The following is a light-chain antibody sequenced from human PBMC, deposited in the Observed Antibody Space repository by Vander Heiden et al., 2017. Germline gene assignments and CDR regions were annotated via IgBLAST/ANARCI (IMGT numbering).Light chain of an antibody. CDR1: SSNSGSYT. CDR2: TDH. Sequence: QSVLTQPPPASATPGQTVTISCSGSSSNSGSYTVNWYQHLPGTAHKLLSQTDHQRPAGGPDRFSASKSGTAASLAISGLQSDDEADYYCGGGDDRLNGWVFGGGTKLTVL. CDR3: GGGDDRLNGWV. V-gene: IGLV1-44*01. J-gene: IGLJ3*02.